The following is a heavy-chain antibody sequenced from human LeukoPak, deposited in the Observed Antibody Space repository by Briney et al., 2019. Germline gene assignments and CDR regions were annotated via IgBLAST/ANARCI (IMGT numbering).Heavy chain of an antibody. CDR1: GFTFDDYA. J-gene: IGHJ4*02. Sequence: PGRSLRLSCAASGFTFDDYAIHWVRQAPGKGLEWVSGISWNSGSIGYADSVKGRFTISRDNAKNSLYLQMNSLRAEDTALYYCAKDSYDFWSGYYDYWGQGTLVTVSS. V-gene: IGHV3-9*01. D-gene: IGHD3/OR15-3a*01. CDR3: AKDSYDFWSGYYDY. CDR2: ISWNSGSI.